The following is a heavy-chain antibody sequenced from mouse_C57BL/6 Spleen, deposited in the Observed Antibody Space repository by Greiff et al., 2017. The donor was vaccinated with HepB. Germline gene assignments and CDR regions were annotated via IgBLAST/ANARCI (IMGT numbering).Heavy chain of an antibody. D-gene: IGHD1-1*01. Sequence: QVQLQQSGAELAKPGASVKLSCKASGYTFTSYWMHWVKQRPGQGLEWIGYINPSSGYTKYNQKFKDKATLTADKSSSTAYMQLSSLTYEDSAVYYGARGITTVVANFDVWGTGTTVTVSS. J-gene: IGHJ1*03. CDR3: ARGITTVVANFDV. CDR2: INPSSGYT. CDR1: GYTFTSYW. V-gene: IGHV1-7*01.